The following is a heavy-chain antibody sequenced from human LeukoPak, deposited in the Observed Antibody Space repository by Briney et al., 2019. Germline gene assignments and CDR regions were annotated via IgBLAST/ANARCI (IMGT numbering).Heavy chain of an antibody. CDR3: ARGSRMATITGNDY. D-gene: IGHD5-12*01. CDR1: GFTFSSYG. Sequence: PGRSLRLSCAASGFTFSSYGMHWVRQAPGKGLEWVAVIWYDGSNKYYADSVKGRFTISRDNSKNTLYLQMNSLRAEDTAVYYCARGSRMATITGNDYWGQGTLVTVSS. V-gene: IGHV3-33*01. CDR2: IWYDGSNK. J-gene: IGHJ4*02.